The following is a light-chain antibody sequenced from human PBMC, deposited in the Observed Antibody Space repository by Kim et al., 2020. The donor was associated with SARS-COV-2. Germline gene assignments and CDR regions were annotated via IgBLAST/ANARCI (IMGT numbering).Light chain of an antibody. J-gene: IGKJ2*01. CDR2: GAS. CDR1: QSVSSN. CDR3: EQYNNWPYT. V-gene: IGKV3-15*01. Sequence: EIVMTQSPATLSVSPGERATLSCRASQSVSSNLAWYQQKPDQAPRLLIYGASTRGAGIPARFSGSGSRTEFTLTISSLQSEDFAVYYCEQYNNWPYTLGQGTKLEL.